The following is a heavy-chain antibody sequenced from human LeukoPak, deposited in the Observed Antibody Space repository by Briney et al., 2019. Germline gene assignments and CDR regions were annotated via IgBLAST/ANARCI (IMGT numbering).Heavy chain of an antibody. CDR2: ISYTGST. V-gene: IGHV4-59*08. CDR1: TGSISSYF. CDR3: ARLQDNWFDP. Sequence: PSETLSLTCTVSTGSISSYFWSWIRQPPGKGLEWIGYISYTGSTNYNPSLKTRITMSIDTSKNQFSLKLTSVTAADTAVYYCARLQDNWFDPWGQGTLVTVS. J-gene: IGHJ5*02.